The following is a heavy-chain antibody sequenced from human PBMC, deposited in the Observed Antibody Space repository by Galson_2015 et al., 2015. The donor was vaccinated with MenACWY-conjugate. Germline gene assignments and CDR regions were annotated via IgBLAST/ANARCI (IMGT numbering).Heavy chain of an antibody. CDR1: GYSFGSYW. V-gene: IGHV5-51*01. J-gene: IGHJ6*02. CDR3: ATSSRSSSHYYGMDV. Sequence: QSGAEVKKPGESLQISCKGSGYSFGSYWIAWVRQMPGKGLEWMGIIYPGDSDTRYSPSFQGQVTLSADKSFNTAYVQWSSLKASDTAMYYCATSSRSSSHYYGMDVWGQGTTVTVSS. CDR2: IYPGDSDT. D-gene: IGHD2-2*01.